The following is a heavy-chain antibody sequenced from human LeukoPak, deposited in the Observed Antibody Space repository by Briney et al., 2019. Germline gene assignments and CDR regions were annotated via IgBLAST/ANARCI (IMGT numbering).Heavy chain of an antibody. CDR3: ATAGYDYVWGSYRSFDY. Sequence: ETLSLTXAXYGGSXXGYYWSWIRQPPGKGLEWIGEINHSGSTNYNPSLRSRVTISVDTSKNQFSLKLSSVTAADTAVYYCATAGYDYVWGSYRSFDYWGQGTLVTVSS. V-gene: IGHV4-34*01. J-gene: IGHJ4*02. CDR2: INHSGST. D-gene: IGHD3-16*02. CDR1: GGSXXGYY.